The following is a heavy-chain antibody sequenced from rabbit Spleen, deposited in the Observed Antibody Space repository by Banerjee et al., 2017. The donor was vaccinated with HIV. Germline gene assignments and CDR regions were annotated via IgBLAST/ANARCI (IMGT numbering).Heavy chain of an antibody. D-gene: IGHD7-1*01. V-gene: IGHV1S40*01. CDR3: ARFYAGYGDFGYAAM. CDR2: INMVTGKS. J-gene: IGHJ3*01. CDR1: GFTLRNYW. Sequence: QSLEESGGDLVKPGASLTLTCTASGFTLRNYWMCWVRQAPGKGLEWITCINMVTGKSVYASWAKGRFIMSRTSSTKVTLQMTSLTAADTATYFCARFYAGYGDFGYAAMWGQGTLVTVS.